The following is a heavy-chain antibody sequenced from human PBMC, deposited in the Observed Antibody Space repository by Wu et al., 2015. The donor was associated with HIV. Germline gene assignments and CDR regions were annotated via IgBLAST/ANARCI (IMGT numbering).Heavy chain of an antibody. Sequence: QVQLVQSGAEVKKPGASVKVSCKASGYTLPAWYQLGATGPGQGLEWMGWISAYNGNTNYAQKLQGRVTMTTDTSTSTAYMELRSLRSDDTAVYYCASDIAAAGIGGGNAFDIWGQGTMVTVSS. CDR1: GYTLPAW. J-gene: IGHJ3*02. V-gene: IGHV1-18*01. CDR3: ASDIAAAGIGGGNAFDI. D-gene: IGHD6-13*01. CDR2: ISAYNGNT.